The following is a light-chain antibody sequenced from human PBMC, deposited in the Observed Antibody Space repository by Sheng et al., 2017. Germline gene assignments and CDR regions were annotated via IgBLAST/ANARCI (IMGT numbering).Light chain of an antibody. CDR1: QSLRYSR. V-gene: IGKV3-20*01. J-gene: IGKJ2*01. CDR2: GPS. CDR3: QQYDQLPRT. Sequence: EIVLTQSPGTLSLSPGERATLSCRTSQSLRYSRVAWYQQKPGQAPRLLIYGPSSRATGIPDRINSGGSGTEFFLTISRLKPEDFATYYCQQYDQLPRTFGQGTKLEI.